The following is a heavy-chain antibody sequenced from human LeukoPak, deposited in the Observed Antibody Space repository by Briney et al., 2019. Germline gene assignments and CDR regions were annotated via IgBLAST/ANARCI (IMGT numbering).Heavy chain of an antibody. J-gene: IGHJ5*02. D-gene: IGHD2-15*01. Sequence: GRSLRLSCAASGFTFSSYGMHWVRQAPGKGLAWVAVISYDGSNKYYADSVKGRFTISRDNSKNTLYLQMNSLRAEDTAVYYCAKDRVGYCSGGSCYSEAYWFDPWGQGTLVTVSS. CDR2: ISYDGSNK. CDR1: GFTFSSYG. V-gene: IGHV3-30*18. CDR3: AKDRVGYCSGGSCYSEAYWFDP.